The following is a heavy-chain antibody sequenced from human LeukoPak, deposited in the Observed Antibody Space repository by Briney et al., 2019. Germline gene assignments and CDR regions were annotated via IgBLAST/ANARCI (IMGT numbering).Heavy chain of an antibody. CDR1: GFTFSSYA. V-gene: IGHV4-38-2*01. Sequence: PGGSLRLSCAASGFTFSSYAMSWVRQPPGKGLEWIGSIFHTGSTYFNLSLKSRVTISVDTSKNQFSLKLSSVTAADTAVYYCASYSSSWYWGSFDYWGQGTLVTVSS. CDR2: IFHTGST. J-gene: IGHJ4*02. D-gene: IGHD6-13*01. CDR3: ASYSSSWYWGSFDY.